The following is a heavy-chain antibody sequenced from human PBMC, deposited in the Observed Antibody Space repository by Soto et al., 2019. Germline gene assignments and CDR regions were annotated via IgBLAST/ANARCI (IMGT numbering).Heavy chain of an antibody. CDR2: IYYSGST. Sequence: QLQLQESGPGLVKPSETLSLTCTVSGGSISSSSYYWGWIRQPPGKGLEWIGSIYYSGSTYYNPSLKSRVPLSVATSKNQFSLKLSSVTAADTAVYYCARRHVYYDILPGYPFAFDIWGQGTMVTVSS. D-gene: IGHD3-9*01. CDR3: ARRHVYYDILPGYPFAFDI. J-gene: IGHJ3*02. V-gene: IGHV4-39*01. CDR1: GGSISSSSYY.